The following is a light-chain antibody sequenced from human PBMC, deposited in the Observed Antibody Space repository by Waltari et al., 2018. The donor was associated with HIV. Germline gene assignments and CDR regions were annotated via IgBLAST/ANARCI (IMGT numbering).Light chain of an antibody. Sequence: DIQMTQSPSSLSASVGDKVTITCQASQDIRHYLNWYQKKPGKAPNLLIYDASKLHTGVLSRFSGSGSGTHLTFTITSLQPEDIGTYYCQQFADLPLTFGGGTQVEI. CDR1: QDIRHY. CDR3: QQFADLPLT. CDR2: DAS. J-gene: IGKJ4*01. V-gene: IGKV1-33*01.